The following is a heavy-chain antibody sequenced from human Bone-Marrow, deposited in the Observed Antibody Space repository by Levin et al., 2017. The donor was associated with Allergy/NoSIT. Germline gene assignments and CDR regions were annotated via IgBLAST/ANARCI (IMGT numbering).Heavy chain of an antibody. D-gene: IGHD3-16*01. CDR1: GGTFVTYG. Sequence: ASVKVSCKTSGGTFVTYGISWLRQAPGQGLAWMGGIIPVHGTLNYAEKFQDRLTITADESTGTAYMELSSLRAEDTAIYYCARHHPGIMFPFDIWGQGTVVTVSS. V-gene: IGHV1-69*13. CDR3: ARHHPGIMFPFDI. CDR2: IIPVHGTL. J-gene: IGHJ3*02.